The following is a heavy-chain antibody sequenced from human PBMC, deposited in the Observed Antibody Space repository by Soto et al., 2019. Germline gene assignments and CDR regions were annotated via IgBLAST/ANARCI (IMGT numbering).Heavy chain of an antibody. D-gene: IGHD3-16*01. CDR1: GVPFGSSA. Sequence: QVQLVQSGADVKKPGSSVKVSCKTSGVPFGSSAISWVRQAPAQGLEWMGEIIPVVDKANYAQNFQGRLTITADEPTGTVFMQLSSMRSEDTAVYFCARLRRDWGDAFDLWGLGTFVTVS. CDR3: ARLRRDWGDAFDL. CDR2: IIPVVDKA. J-gene: IGHJ3*01. V-gene: IGHV1-69*01.